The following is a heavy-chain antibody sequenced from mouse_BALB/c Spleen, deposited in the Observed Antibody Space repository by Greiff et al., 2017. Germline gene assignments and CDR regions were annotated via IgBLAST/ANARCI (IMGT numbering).Heavy chain of an antibody. D-gene: IGHD2-5*01. CDR3: ARAVNYAMDY. V-gene: IGHV2-2*01. Sequence: VQLQQSGPGLVQPSQSLSITCTVSGFSLTSYGVHWVRQSPGKGLEWLGVIWSGGSTDYNAAFISRLSISKDNSKSQVFLKMNSLQTDDTARYYCARAVNYAMDYWGQGTSVTVSS. CDR2: IWSGGST. CDR1: GFSLTSYG. J-gene: IGHJ4*01.